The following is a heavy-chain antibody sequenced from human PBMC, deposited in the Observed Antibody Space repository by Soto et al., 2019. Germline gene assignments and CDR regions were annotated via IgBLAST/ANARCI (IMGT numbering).Heavy chain of an antibody. V-gene: IGHV4-31*03. CDR3: ARGASLFGHFDY. CDR2: IYYSGST. CDR1: GGSISSGGYY. Sequence: QVPLQESGPGLVKPSQTLSLTCTVSGGSISSGGYYWSWIRQHPGKGLEWIGYIYYSGSTYYNPSLKSRVTISVDTSKNQFSLKLSSVTAADTAVYYCARGASLFGHFDYWGQGTLVTVSS. J-gene: IGHJ4*02. D-gene: IGHD3-16*01.